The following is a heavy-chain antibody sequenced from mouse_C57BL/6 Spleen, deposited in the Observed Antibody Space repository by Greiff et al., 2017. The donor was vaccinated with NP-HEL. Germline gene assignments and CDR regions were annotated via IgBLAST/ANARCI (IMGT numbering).Heavy chain of an antibody. J-gene: IGHJ3*01. CDR3: AGGVYYYYGSSPAWFAY. D-gene: IGHD1-1*01. CDR2: INPSNGGT. Sequence: QVQLQQPGTELVKPGASVKLSCKASGYTFTSYWMHWVKQRPGQGLEWIGNINPSNGGTNYNEKFKSKATLTVDKSSSTAYMQLSSLTSEDSAVSYYAGGVYYYYGSSPAWFAYWGQGTLVTVSA. CDR1: GYTFTSYW. V-gene: IGHV1-53*01.